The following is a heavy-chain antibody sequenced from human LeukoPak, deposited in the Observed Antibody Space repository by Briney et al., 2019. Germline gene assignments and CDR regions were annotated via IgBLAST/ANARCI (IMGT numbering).Heavy chain of an antibody. Sequence: ASVKVSCKASGYTFTGYYMHWVRQAPGQGLEWMGRINPNSGGTNYAQKFQGRVTMTRDTPISTAYMELSRLRSDDTAVYYCARKIAVAADFDYWGQGTLVTVSS. CDR1: GYTFTGYY. D-gene: IGHD6-19*01. J-gene: IGHJ4*02. V-gene: IGHV1-2*06. CDR2: INPNSGGT. CDR3: ARKIAVAADFDY.